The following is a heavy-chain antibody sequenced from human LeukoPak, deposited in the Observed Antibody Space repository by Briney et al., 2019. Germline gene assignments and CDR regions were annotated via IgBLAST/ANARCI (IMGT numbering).Heavy chain of an antibody. D-gene: IGHD3-22*01. Sequence: PGRSLRLSCEASGFTFSNYGMHWVRQAPGKGLEWVAVIWYDGSNKHYVDSVKGRFTISRDNSKNTLYLQMNSLRAEDTAVYYCARDISSGYYDAFDIWGQGTMVTVSS. CDR1: GFTFSNYG. J-gene: IGHJ3*02. V-gene: IGHV3-33*01. CDR2: IWYDGSNK. CDR3: ARDISSGYYDAFDI.